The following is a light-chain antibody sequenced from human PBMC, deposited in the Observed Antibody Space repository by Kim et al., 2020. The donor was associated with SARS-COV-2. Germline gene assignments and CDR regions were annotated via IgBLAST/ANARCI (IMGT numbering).Light chain of an antibody. V-gene: IGKV3-15*01. CDR1: QSVAIP. CDR2: GAS. CDR3: QQYNSWPYT. Sequence: SPGTRATVSCSATQSVAIPLAWYHQIPGQAPSLLIFGASTRASGLPPRFSGSGSGTDFSLTISSLQSEDSAVYFCQQYNSWPYTFGQGTKLEI. J-gene: IGKJ2*01.